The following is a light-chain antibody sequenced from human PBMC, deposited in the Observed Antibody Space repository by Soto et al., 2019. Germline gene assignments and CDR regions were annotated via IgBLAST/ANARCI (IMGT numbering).Light chain of an antibody. CDR1: QTVNTY. Sequence: DIQMTQSPSSLSASIGDRVTITCRASQTVNTYLHWYQQKPGKAPKLLIYAASNLQSGVPSRFSGSGSGTDFTLTISSLQPEDFAIYYCQQANSFPLTFGGGTKVDIK. J-gene: IGKJ4*01. V-gene: IGKV1-12*01. CDR3: QQANSFPLT. CDR2: AAS.